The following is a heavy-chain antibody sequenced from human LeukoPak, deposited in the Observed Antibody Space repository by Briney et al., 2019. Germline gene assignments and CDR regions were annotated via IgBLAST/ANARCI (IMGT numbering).Heavy chain of an antibody. V-gene: IGHV3-48*03. CDR3: ARDLSGVTGYTYGRGIDY. D-gene: IGHD5-18*01. CDR2: ISSSGSTI. J-gene: IGHJ4*02. CDR1: GFTFSSYE. Sequence: GGSLRLSCAASGFTFSSYEMNWVRQAPGKGLEWVSYISSSGSTIYYADSAKGRFTISRDNAKNSLYLQMNSLRAEDTAVYYCARDLSGVTGYTYGRGIDYWGQGTLVTVSS.